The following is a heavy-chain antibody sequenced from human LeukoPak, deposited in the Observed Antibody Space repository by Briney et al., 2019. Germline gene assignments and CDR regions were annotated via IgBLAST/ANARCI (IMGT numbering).Heavy chain of an antibody. Sequence: SETLSLTCAVWVGSFSGYYWSWIRQPPGKGLEWIGEINHSGSTNYNPTLTSRVTISVDTSKNQLSLKLSSMTAADTAVYYSARGGSPVGATNDYWGQGTLVNVSS. J-gene: IGHJ4*02. CDR1: VGSFSGYY. D-gene: IGHD1-26*01. CDR3: ARGGSPVGATNDY. V-gene: IGHV4-34*01. CDR2: INHSGST.